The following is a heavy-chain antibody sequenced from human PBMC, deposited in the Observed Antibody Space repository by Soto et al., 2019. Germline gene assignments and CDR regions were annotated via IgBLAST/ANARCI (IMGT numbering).Heavy chain of an antibody. CDR2: IIPIFGTA. CDR1: GGTSSSYA. V-gene: IGHV1-69*13. D-gene: IGHD4-17*01. J-gene: IGHJ6*02. Sequence: SVKVSCKASGGTSSSYAISWVRQAPGQGLEWMGGIIPIFGTANYAQKFQGRVTITADESTSTAYMELSSLRSEDTAVYYCARGDYGGNSFYYYYYGMDVWGQGTTVTVSS. CDR3: ARGDYGGNSFYYYYYGMDV.